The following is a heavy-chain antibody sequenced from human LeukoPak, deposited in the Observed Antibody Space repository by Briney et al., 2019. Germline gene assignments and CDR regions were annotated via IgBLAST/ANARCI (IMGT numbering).Heavy chain of an antibody. CDR2: IKSKTDGGTT. J-gene: IGHJ4*02. CDR3: TTEGWKVPAAIFDY. Sequence: GGSLRLSCAASGFTFSSAWMSWVRHAPGKGLEGVGRIKSKTDGGTTDYAAPVKGRFTISRDDSKNTLYLQMNSLKTEDTAVYYCTTEGWKVPAAIFDYWGQGTLVTVSS. V-gene: IGHV3-15*01. D-gene: IGHD2-2*01. CDR1: GFTFSSAW.